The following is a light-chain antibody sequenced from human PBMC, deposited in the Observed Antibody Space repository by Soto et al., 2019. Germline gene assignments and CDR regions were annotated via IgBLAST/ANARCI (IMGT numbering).Light chain of an antibody. J-gene: IGKJ1*01. CDR2: AAS. Sequence: DLQVSQSSSSLSASVGDRVSITCRASQSIRTYLSWYQQKPGKAPNLLIYAASTLQSGVPSRFSGSGSGTDFSLTISSLQPEDFATYYCQQSYSFPLTFGHGTKVEL. CDR1: QSIRTY. CDR3: QQSYSFPLT. V-gene: IGKV1-39*01.